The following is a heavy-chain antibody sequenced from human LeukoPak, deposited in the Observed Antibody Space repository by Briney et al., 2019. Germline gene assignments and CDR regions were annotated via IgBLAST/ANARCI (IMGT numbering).Heavy chain of an antibody. CDR3: ARVVSGYYT. D-gene: IGHD3-22*01. V-gene: IGHV3-73*01. CDR2: IRSKANSYAT. J-gene: IGHJ4*02. CDR1: GFTFSGSA. Sequence: GGSLKLSCAASGFTFSGSAMHWVRQASGKGLEWVGRIRSKANSYATAYAASVKGRFTISRDDSKNTAYLQMNSLKTEDTAVYYCARVVSGYYTWGQGTLVTVSS.